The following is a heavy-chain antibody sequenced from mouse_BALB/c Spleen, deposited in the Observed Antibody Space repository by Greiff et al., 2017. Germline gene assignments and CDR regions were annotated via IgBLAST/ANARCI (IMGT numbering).Heavy chain of an antibody. CDR1: GYTFTSYY. CDR3: TREGIRRTRGAMDD. J-gene: IGHJ4*01. CDR2: INPSNGGT. D-gene: IGHD1-2*01. Sequence: QVQLQQPGAELVKPGASVKLSCKASGYTFTSYYMYWVKQRPGQGLEWIGGINPSNGGTNFNEKFKSKATLTVDKSSSTAYMQLSSLTSEDSAVYYCTREGIRRTRGAMDDWGQGTSVTVSS. V-gene: IGHV1S81*02.